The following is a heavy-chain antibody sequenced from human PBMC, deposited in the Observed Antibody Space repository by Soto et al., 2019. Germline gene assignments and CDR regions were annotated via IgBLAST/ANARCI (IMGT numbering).Heavy chain of an antibody. CDR2: IIPILGIA. CDR3: ARGGSSGWSFDY. CDR1: GGTFSSYT. Sequence: QVQLVQSGAEVKKPGSSVKVSCKASGGTFSSYTISWVRQAPGQGLEWMGRIIPILGIANYAQKFQGRVTITAEKSTSTAYMELSSLRSEDKAVYYCARGGSSGWSFDYWGQGTLVTVSS. D-gene: IGHD6-19*01. V-gene: IGHV1-69*02. J-gene: IGHJ4*02.